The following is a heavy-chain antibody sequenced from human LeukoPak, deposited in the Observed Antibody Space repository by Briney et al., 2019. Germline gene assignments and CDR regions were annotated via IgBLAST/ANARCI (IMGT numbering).Heavy chain of an antibody. CDR3: ARGGRYCSSTSCPAGGNMDV. D-gene: IGHD2-2*01. V-gene: IGHV1-2*02. Sequence: ASVKVSCKASGYTFTGYYMHWVRQAPGQGLEWMGWINPNSGGTNYAQKFQGRGTMTRDTSISTAYMEPSRLRSDDTAVYYCARGGRYCSSTSCPAGGNMDVWGKGTTVTVSS. J-gene: IGHJ6*03. CDR1: GYTFTGYY. CDR2: INPNSGGT.